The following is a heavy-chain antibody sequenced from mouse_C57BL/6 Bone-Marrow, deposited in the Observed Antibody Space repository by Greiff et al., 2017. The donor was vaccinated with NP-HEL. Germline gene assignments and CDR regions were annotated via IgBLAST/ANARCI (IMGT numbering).Heavy chain of an antibody. CDR2: INPGSGGT. CDR1: GYAFTNYL. D-gene: IGHD6-1*01. V-gene: IGHV1-54*01. Sequence: QVQLQQPGAELVRPGTSVKVSCKASGYAFTNYLIEWVKQRPGQGLEWIGVINPGSGGTNYNEKLKGKATLTADKSSSTAYMQLSSLTSEDSAVYFCARLALYYYAMDYWGQGTSVTVSS. J-gene: IGHJ4*01. CDR3: ARLALYYYAMDY.